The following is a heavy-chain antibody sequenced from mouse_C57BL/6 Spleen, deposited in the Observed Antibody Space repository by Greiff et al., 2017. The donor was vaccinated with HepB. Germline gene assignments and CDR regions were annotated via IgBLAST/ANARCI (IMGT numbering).Heavy chain of an antibody. CDR1: GYTFTDYN. V-gene: IGHV1-18*01. J-gene: IGHJ3*01. D-gene: IGHD2-5*01. CDR3: ARGAYYSNEGFAY. Sequence: EVQLQQSGPELVKPGASVKIPCKASGYTFTDYNMDWVKQSHGKSLEWIGDINPNNGGTIYNQKFKGKATLTVDKSSSPAYMELRSLTSEDTAVYYCARGAYYSNEGFAYWGQGTLVTVSA. CDR2: INPNNGGT.